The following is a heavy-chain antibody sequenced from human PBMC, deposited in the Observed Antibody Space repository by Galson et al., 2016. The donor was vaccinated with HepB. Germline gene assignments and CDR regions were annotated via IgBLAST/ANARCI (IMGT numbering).Heavy chain of an antibody. D-gene: IGHD2-8*02. J-gene: IGHJ5*02. Sequence: SLRLSCAASGFTFVNYAMSWVRQAPGTGLEWVSSVSRGGDTTYYSDSVKGRFTISRDNYKSTLSLQMNSLRVEDTATYFCAKDATEGGYCTGGVCYRPIPLSAWGQGTLVIVSS. CDR1: GFTFVNYA. V-gene: IGHV3-23*01. CDR3: AKDATEGGYCTGGVCYRPIPLSA. CDR2: VSRGGDTT.